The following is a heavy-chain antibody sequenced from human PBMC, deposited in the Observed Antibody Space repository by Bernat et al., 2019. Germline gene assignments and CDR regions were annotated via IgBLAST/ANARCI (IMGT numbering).Heavy chain of an antibody. D-gene: IGHD1-14*01. CDR3: AKVETGTSRTPILDY. CDR2: ISYDGSNK. Sequence: QVQLVESGGGVVQPGRSLRLSCAASGFTFSSYGMHWVRQAPGKGLEWVAVISYDGSNKYYADSVKGRFTISRDNSKNTLYLQMNSLRAEDTAVYYCAKVETGTSRTPILDYWGQGTLVTVSS. V-gene: IGHV3-30*18. CDR1: GFTFSSYG. J-gene: IGHJ4*02.